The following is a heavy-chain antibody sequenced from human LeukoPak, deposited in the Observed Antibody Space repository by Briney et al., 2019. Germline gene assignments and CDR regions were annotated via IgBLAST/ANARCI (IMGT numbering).Heavy chain of an antibody. J-gene: IGHJ6*04. D-gene: IGHD5-12*01. CDR2: IYYSGSI. Sequence: PSETLSLTCTLSGGSFSSYYWSWIRQPPGKGLEWIGYIYYSGSINYNPSLKSRVTISVDTSKNQFSLKLSSVTATDTAVYYCARAGYSGSDFSVWGKGSTVTVSS. V-gene: IGHV4-59*01. CDR1: GGSFSSYY. CDR3: ARAGYSGSDFSV.